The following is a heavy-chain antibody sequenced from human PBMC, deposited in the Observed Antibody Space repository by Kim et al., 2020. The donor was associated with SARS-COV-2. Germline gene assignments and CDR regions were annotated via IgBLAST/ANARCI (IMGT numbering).Heavy chain of an antibody. CDR3: ARTYSGYDWGFDY. J-gene: IGHJ4*02. D-gene: IGHD5-12*01. V-gene: IGHV4-59*01. Sequence: YNPSLKSRVTISVDTSKNQFSLKLSSVTAADTAVYYCARTYSGYDWGFDYWGQGTLVTVSS.